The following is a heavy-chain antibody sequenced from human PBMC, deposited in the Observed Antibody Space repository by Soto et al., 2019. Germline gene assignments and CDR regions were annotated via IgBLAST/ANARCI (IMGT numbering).Heavy chain of an antibody. CDR1: GFTFSGYY. CDR2: ISSSGDRT. D-gene: IGHD1-1*01. Sequence: QVQLVESGGGLVKPGGSLRLSCAASGFTFSGYYMSWIRQAPGKGLECISYISSSGDRTKYADSVKGRFTISRDNAKKSLYLQMNSLRAEDTAVYYCGRETAYYFDYWGQGTLVTVSS. V-gene: IGHV3-11*05. CDR3: GRETAYYFDY. J-gene: IGHJ4*02.